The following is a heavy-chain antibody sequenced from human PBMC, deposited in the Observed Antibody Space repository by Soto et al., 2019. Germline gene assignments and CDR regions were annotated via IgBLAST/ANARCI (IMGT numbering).Heavy chain of an antibody. J-gene: IGHJ6*02. Sequence: ASVKVSCKASGYTFTSYDINWVRQATGQGLEWMGWMNPNSGNTGYAQKFQGRVTMTRNTSISTAYTELSSLRSEDTAVYYCARSGYYYYGMDVWGQGTTVTVSS. CDR1: GYTFTSYD. V-gene: IGHV1-8*01. CDR2: MNPNSGNT. CDR3: ARSGYYYYGMDV.